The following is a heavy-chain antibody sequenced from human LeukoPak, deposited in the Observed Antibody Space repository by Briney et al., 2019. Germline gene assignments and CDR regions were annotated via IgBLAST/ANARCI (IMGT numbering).Heavy chain of an antibody. J-gene: IGHJ6*02. Sequence: ESLRLSCTASGFTFSNFWMGWVRQPPGKGLEWIGEINHSGSTNYNPSLKSRVTISVDTSKNQFSLKLSSVTAADTAVYYCARGPYYYDSSGYIYYYYGMDVWGQGTTVTVSS. V-gene: IGHV4-34*01. CDR3: ARGPYYYDSSGYIYYYYGMDV. D-gene: IGHD3-22*01. CDR2: INHSGST. CDR1: GFTFSNFW.